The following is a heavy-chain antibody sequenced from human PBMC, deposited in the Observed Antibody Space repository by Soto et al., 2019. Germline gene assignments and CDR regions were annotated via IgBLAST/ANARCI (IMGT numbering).Heavy chain of an antibody. CDR2: IVPIYRTA. J-gene: IGHJ4*02. V-gene: IGHV1-69*13. D-gene: IGHD6-13*01. Sequence: SVKVSCKASGGTFSSYRFNWVRQARGQGLEWLGGIVPIYRTADCAQKFQGRVTITADESTRTVYMELSSLKSQDTALYYCARDSGAKLSSSWGQGTLVTVSS. CDR3: ARDSGAKLSSS. CDR1: GGTFSSYR.